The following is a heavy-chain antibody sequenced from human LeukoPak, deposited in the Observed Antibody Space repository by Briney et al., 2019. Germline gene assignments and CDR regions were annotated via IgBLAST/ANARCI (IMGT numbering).Heavy chain of an antibody. CDR1: GFTFDNYA. Sequence: GSLRLSCAASGFTFDNYAMHWVRQAPGKGLEWVSLISWDGGSTYYADSVKGRFTISRDNSKNTLYLQMNSLRAEDTAVYYCAKDYRPHDFWSGLVDYWGQGTLVTVSS. CDR2: ISWDGGST. V-gene: IGHV3-43D*03. CDR3: AKDYRPHDFWSGLVDY. J-gene: IGHJ4*02. D-gene: IGHD3-3*01.